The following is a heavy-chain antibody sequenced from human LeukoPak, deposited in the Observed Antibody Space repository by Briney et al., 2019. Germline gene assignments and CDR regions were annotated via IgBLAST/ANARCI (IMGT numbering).Heavy chain of an antibody. D-gene: IGHD1-20*01. Sequence: ASVKVSCKASGGTFSSYAISWVRQAPGQGLEWMGGIIPIFGTANYAQKFQGRVTITTDESTSTAYMELSSLRSEDTAVYYCAVYNWNELVGYYYYYMDVWGKGTTVTVSS. CDR1: GGTFSSYA. CDR3: AVYNWNELVGYYYYYMDV. J-gene: IGHJ6*03. CDR2: IIPIFGTA. V-gene: IGHV1-69*05.